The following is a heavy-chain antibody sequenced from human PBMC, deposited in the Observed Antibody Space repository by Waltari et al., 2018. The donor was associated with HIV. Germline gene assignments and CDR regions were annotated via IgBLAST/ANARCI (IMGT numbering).Heavy chain of an antibody. J-gene: IGHJ4*02. V-gene: IGHV4-38-2*02. CDR2: MYQSGTT. Sequence: QVQLQESGPGLVKPSETLSLTCTVSGYSISSTYYWGWIRQPPGKGLEWIGCMYQSGTTYYNPSLRSRVTISVDTSKNQFSLKLSSVTAADTAVYYCARDGVASSWFADSWGQGTLVTVSS. D-gene: IGHD6-13*01. CDR3: ARDGVASSWFADS. CDR1: GYSISSTYY.